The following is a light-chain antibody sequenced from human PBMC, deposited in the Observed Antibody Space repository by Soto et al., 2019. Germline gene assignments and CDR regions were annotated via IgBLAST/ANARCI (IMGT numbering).Light chain of an antibody. CDR2: EAS. J-gene: IGKJ1*01. Sequence: IHIPQAPSPLPRAVEAPSPATPPASQTISSWLAWYQQKPGKAPKLLIYEASTLKSGVPSRFSGSGSGTEFTLTISSLQPDDFATYYCQHYNSYSEAFGQGTKVDIK. CDR1: QTISSW. CDR3: QHYNSYSEA. V-gene: IGKV1-5*03.